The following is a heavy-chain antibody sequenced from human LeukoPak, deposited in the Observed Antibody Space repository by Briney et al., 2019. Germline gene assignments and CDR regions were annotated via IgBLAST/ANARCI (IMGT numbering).Heavy chain of an antibody. V-gene: IGHV3-9*01. J-gene: IGHJ3*02. CDR3: AKVDRIAVAGGSFDI. Sequence: GGPVRLPCGASGFIFYDYAMHGPREATGKGLECVSGNCWNSGNIGCAVSVKGRFTIYRDNAKNSLYLQMNSLRAEDTALYYCAKVDRIAVAGGSFDIWGQDTMVTVSS. D-gene: IGHD6-19*01. CDR1: GFIFYDYA. CDR2: NCWNSGNI.